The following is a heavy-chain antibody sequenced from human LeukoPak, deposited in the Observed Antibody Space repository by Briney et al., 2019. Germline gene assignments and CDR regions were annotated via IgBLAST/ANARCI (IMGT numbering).Heavy chain of an antibody. CDR1: GYTFTSHH. Sequence: GASVKVSCKASGYTFTSHHINWVRQAAGQGLEWMGWMNPNSGNTAYAQKFQGRVTMTWDTSINTAYMELGSLRSEDTAVYYCAXGRPTNLGGIYWGQGTLVTVSS. CDR3: AXGRPTNLGGIY. D-gene: IGHD7-27*01. CDR2: MNPNSGNT. V-gene: IGHV1-8*02. J-gene: IGHJ4*02.